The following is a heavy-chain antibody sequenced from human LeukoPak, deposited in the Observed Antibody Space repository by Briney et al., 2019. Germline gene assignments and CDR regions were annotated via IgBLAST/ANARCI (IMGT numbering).Heavy chain of an antibody. CDR2: INQTGST. CDR1: GGSFSGYY. V-gene: IGHV4-34*01. CDR3: ARRKWEFLLDAFDI. Sequence: PSETLSLTCAVSGGSFSGYYWTWIRQPPGKGLEWIGEINQTGSTKYKTSLRSRVTISVDTSNIQFSLKLTSVSAADTAVYYCARRKWEFLLDAFDIWGLGTMVTVSA. J-gene: IGHJ3*02. D-gene: IGHD1-26*01.